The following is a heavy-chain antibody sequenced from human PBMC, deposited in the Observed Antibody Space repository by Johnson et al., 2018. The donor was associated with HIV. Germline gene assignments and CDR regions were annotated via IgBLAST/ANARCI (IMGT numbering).Heavy chain of an antibody. V-gene: IGHV3-NL1*01. J-gene: IGHJ3*02. CDR3: AKDRSGSAGAFDI. Sequence: VSAINTAGDTFYPDSVKGRFTISRDNSKNTLYLQMNSLRAEDTAVYYCAKDRSGSAGAFDIWGQGTMVTVSS. CDR2: INTAGDT. D-gene: IGHD1-26*01.